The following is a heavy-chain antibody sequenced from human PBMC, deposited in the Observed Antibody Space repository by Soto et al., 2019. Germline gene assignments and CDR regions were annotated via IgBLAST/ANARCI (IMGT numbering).Heavy chain of an antibody. CDR3: ARSLIGYGMDV. V-gene: IGHV1-18*01. Sequence: QVQLVQSGVEVREPGASVKVSCKAVRYIFTNYGVSWVRQAPGQGRDWMGWITTYNGNTEYAQKFQGRVTMTTDASTSTAYRVLGSLQSDDTAIYYCARSLIGYGMDVWGQGTTVTVS. CDR1: RYIFTNYG. D-gene: IGHD3-10*01. J-gene: IGHJ6*02. CDR2: ITTYNGNT.